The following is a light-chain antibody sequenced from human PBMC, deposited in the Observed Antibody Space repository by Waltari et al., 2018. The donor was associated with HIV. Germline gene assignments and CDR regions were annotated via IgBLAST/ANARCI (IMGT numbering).Light chain of an antibody. Sequence: EILMTQSPATLSVPPGERVTLSCRASQSVSSDLAWYRQKPGQAPRLLIYNASTRATGLPARFSGSGSGTEFTLTISSRQSEDFAFYYCQQYNNWPPWTFGQGTKVEIK. V-gene: IGKV3-15*01. CDR3: QQYNNWPPWT. J-gene: IGKJ1*01. CDR2: NAS. CDR1: QSVSSD.